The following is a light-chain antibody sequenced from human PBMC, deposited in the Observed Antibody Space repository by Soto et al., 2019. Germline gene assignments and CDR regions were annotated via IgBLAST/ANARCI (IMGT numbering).Light chain of an antibody. CDR1: QTISSW. CDR2: KAS. J-gene: IGKJ1*01. Sequence: QPPSTLSGSVGDRVTITCRASQTISSWLAWYQQKPGKAPKLLIYKASTLKSGVPSRLSGSGSGTDFTLTISRLEPEDFAVYYCQQYGSSGTFGQGTKVDIK. CDR3: QQYGSSGT. V-gene: IGKV1-5*03.